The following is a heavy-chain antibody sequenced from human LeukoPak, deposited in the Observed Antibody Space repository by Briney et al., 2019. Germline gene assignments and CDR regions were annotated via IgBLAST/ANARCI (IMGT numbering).Heavy chain of an antibody. J-gene: IGHJ5*02. V-gene: IGHV3-48*01. CDR1: GFTFTSYS. CDR3: ARDRIGGWYGLWFDP. CDR2: ISSSSSTT. D-gene: IGHD6-19*01. Sequence: GGSLRLSCAASGFTFTSYSMNWVRQAPGKGLEWVSYISSSSSTTYYADSVKGRFTISRDNAKNTLYLQMNSLRAEDTAVYYCARDRIGGWYGLWFDPWGQGTLVTVSS.